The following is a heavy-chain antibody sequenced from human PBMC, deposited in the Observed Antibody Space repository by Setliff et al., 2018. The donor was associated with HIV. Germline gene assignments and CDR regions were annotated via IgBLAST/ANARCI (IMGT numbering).Heavy chain of an antibody. CDR2: INPSGDIT. J-gene: IGHJ3*02. CDR1: GNTFSSHY. D-gene: IGHD3-10*01. V-gene: IGHV1-46*01. Sequence: ASVRVSCKASGNTFSSHYMHWVRQAPGKGLEWMGLINPSGDITSYAEKFQGRVTMTRDTSTSTVHMELRSLRPEDTAIYYCASKGGSGNYPDSDAFDIWGQGTLVTVSS. CDR3: ASKGGSGNYPDSDAFDI.